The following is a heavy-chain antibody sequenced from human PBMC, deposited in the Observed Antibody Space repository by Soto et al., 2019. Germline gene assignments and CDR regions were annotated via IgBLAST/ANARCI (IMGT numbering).Heavy chain of an antibody. CDR3: ARSFPYYDILTGYRYYYGMDV. J-gene: IGHJ6*02. CDR1: GGSISSGGYY. V-gene: IGHV4-31*03. CDR2: IYYSGST. D-gene: IGHD3-9*01. Sequence: SETLSLTCTVSGGSISSGGYYWSWIRQHPGKGLEWIGYIYYSGSTYYNPSLKSRVTISVDTSKNQFSLKMSSVTAADTAVYYCARSFPYYDILTGYRYYYGMDVWGQGTTVT.